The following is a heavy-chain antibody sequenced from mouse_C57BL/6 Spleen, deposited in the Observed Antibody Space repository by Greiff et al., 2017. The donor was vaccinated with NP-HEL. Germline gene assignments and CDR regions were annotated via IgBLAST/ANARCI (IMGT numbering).Heavy chain of an antibody. Sequence: EVKLQESGPGLVKPSQSLSLTCSVTGYSITSGYYWNWIRQFPGNKLEWMGYISYDGSNNYNPSLKNRISITRDTSKNQFFLKLNSVTTEDTATYYCVSRIGGWLLYGYFDVWGTGTTVTVSS. J-gene: IGHJ1*03. CDR2: ISYDGSN. CDR1: GYSITSGYY. D-gene: IGHD2-3*01. CDR3: VSRIGGWLLYGYFDV. V-gene: IGHV3-6*01.